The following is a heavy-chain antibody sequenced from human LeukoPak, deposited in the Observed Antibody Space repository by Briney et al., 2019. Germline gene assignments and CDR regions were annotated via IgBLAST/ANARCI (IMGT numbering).Heavy chain of an antibody. CDR1: GFTVSSNY. Sequence: GGSLRLSCAASGFTVSSNYMSWVRQAPGKGLEWVSVIYSGGSTYYADSVKGRFTISRDNSKNTLYLQMNSLRAEDTAVYYCARDLVDDGVDYWGQGTLVTVSS. V-gene: IGHV3-53*01. CDR3: ARDLVDDGVDY. J-gene: IGHJ4*02. D-gene: IGHD2-15*01. CDR2: IYSGGST.